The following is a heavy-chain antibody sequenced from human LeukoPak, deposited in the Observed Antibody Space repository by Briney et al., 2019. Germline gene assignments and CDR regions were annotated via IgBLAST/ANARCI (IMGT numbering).Heavy chain of an antibody. J-gene: IGHJ6*03. D-gene: IGHD3-10*01. Sequence: GGSLRLSCAASGFTFSSYWMSWVRQAPGKGLEWVSYISSSGSTIYYADSVKGRFTISRNNAKNSLYLQMNSLRAEDTAVYYCARSSITMVRGVIKSTTSWYHYYNMDVWGKGTTVTVSS. V-gene: IGHV3-48*04. CDR1: GFTFSSYW. CDR3: ARSSITMVRGVIKSTTSWYHYYNMDV. CDR2: ISSSGSTI.